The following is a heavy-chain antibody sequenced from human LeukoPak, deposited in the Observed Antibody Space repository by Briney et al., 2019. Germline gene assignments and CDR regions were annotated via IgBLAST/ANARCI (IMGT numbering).Heavy chain of an antibody. CDR1: GYTFTGYY. CDR2: INPNSGGT. V-gene: IGHV1-2*06. Sequence: ASVKVSCKASGYTFTGYYMHWVRQAPGQGLEWMGRINPNSGGTNYAHQFKGRVTMTRDTTISTDYMELSRLRSDDTAVYYCARDTGDRVDFDYWGQGTLVTVSS. CDR3: ARDTGDRVDFDY. D-gene: IGHD2-21*01. J-gene: IGHJ4*02.